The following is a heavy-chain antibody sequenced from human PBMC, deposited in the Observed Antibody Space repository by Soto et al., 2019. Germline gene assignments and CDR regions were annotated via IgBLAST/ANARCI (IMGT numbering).Heavy chain of an antibody. Sequence: SETLSLTCAVSGDSVTSNVRWSWVHQPPGKGLEWIGEAYHNGLTDYNPSLKSRVTMSVDTSKNEFSLKLTSLTAADTAIYYCARDAAVPGESDRFDYWGQGTPVTVSS. J-gene: IGHJ4*02. CDR2: AYHNGLT. V-gene: IGHV4-4*02. D-gene: IGHD6-19*01. CDR3: ARDAAVPGESDRFDY. CDR1: GDSVTSNVR.